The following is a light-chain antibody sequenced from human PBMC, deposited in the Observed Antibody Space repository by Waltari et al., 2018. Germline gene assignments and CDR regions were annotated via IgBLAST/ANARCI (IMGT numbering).Light chain of an antibody. CDR1: SSDVGGYKF. CDR2: EVN. Sequence: QSALTQPPSASGSPGQSVTISCTGTSSDVGGYKFVSWYQKHPGRAPQLMIYEVNQRPSGVPDRFSGSKSGNTASLTVSGLQAEDEADYYCSSYAGSNNLVFGTGTKVTVL. J-gene: IGLJ1*01. V-gene: IGLV2-8*01. CDR3: SSYAGSNNLV.